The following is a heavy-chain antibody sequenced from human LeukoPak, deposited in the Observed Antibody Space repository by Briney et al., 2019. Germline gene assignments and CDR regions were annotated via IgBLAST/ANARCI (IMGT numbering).Heavy chain of an antibody. CDR2: ISWNSGSI. Sequence: GGSLRLSCAASGFTFDDYAMHWVRQAPGKGLEWVSGISWNSGSIGYADSVKGRFTISRDNAKNSLYLQMNSLRAEDTALYYCAKQEGLWGQGTLVTVSS. V-gene: IGHV3-9*01. J-gene: IGHJ4*02. CDR1: GFTFDDYA. CDR3: AKQEGL.